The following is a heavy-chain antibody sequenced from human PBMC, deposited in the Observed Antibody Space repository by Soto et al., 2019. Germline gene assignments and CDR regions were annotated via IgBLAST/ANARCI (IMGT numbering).Heavy chain of an antibody. CDR1: GFTFSSYA. CDR3: AKSPHGQWLVPSLLDY. J-gene: IGHJ4*02. V-gene: IGHV3-23*01. Sequence: GGSLRLSCAASGFTFSSYAMSWVRQAPGKGLEWVSAISGSGGSTYYADSVKGRFTISRDNSKNTLYLQMNSLRAEDTAVYYCAKSPHGQWLVPSLLDYWGQGTLVTVSS. D-gene: IGHD6-19*01. CDR2: ISGSGGST.